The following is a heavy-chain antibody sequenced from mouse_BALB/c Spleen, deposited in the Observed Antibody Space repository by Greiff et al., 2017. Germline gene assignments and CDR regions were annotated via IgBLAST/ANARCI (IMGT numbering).Heavy chain of an antibody. CDR2: ISYDGSN. Sequence: VQLKESGPGLVKPSQSLSLTCSVTGYSITSGYYWNWIRQFPGNKLEWMGYISYDGSNNYNPSLKNRISITRDTSKNQFFLKLNSVTTEDTATYYCARDGGLGPVDYWGQGTTLTVSS. V-gene: IGHV3-6*02. D-gene: IGHD4-1*01. J-gene: IGHJ2*01. CDR1: GYSITSGYY. CDR3: ARDGGLGPVDY.